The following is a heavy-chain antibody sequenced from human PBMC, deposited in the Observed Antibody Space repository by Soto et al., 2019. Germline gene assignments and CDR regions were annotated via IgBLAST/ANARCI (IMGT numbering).Heavy chain of an antibody. CDR3: VRESYYDGTLGAFDI. J-gene: IGHJ3*02. CDR2: ISYDERQK. Sequence: QVQLEESGGGVVQPGRSLRLSCAASGFTFSTYAMHWVRQAPGKGLEWVAVISYDERQKYYADSVKGRFTISRDNSKDTVYMQMHSLRTEDTAVYYCVRESYYDGTLGAFDIWGQGTMVTVSS. D-gene: IGHD3-22*01. CDR1: GFTFSTYA. V-gene: IGHV3-30*04.